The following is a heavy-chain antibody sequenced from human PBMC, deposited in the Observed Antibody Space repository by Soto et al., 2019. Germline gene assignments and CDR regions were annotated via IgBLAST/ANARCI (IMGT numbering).Heavy chain of an antibody. V-gene: IGHV4-31*03. CDR3: ARDHGSSLRYFDY. CDR2: IYYSGST. Sequence: PSETLSLTCTVSGGSISSGGYYWSWIRQHPGKGLEWIGYIYYSGSTYYNPSLKSRVTISVDTSKNQFSLKLSSVTAADTAVYYCARDHGSSLRYFDYWGQGTLVTVSS. J-gene: IGHJ4*02. CDR1: GGSISSGGYY. D-gene: IGHD6-13*01.